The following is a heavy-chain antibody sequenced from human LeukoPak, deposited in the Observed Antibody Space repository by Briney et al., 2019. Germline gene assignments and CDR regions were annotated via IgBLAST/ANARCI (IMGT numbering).Heavy chain of an antibody. CDR1: GFSLSRYD. Sequence: PGGSLRLSCAASGFSLSRYDMNWVRQAPGKGLEWVSSIRTSSTFIYYTHSVKGRFTIARDNAKNSLYLQMNGLSAEDTAVYYCARADCSSSICYLRNSWFDPRGRAALVTVSS. J-gene: IGHJ5*02. D-gene: IGHD2-2*01. CDR2: IRTSSTFI. V-gene: IGHV3-21*01. CDR3: ARADCSSSICYLRNSWFDP.